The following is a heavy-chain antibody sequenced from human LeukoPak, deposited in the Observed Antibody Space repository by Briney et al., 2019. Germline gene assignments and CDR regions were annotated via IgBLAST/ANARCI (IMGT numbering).Heavy chain of an antibody. CDR3: ARAGLWDYSDSSGPHIR. Sequence: GASEKVSCKASGYTFTSYGISWVRQAPGQGLEWMGWINPNSGGTNFAQKFQGRVTMTRDTSISTAYMELNRLRSDDTAVYYCARAGLWDYSDSSGPHIRWGQGTLVTVSS. J-gene: IGHJ4*02. D-gene: IGHD3-22*01. V-gene: IGHV1-2*02. CDR2: INPNSGGT. CDR1: GYTFTSYG.